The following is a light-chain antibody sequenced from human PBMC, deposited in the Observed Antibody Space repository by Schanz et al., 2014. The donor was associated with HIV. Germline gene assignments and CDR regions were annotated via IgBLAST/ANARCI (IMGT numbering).Light chain of an antibody. J-gene: IGKJ1*01. Sequence: EIVLTQSPGSLSLSPGERVTLSCRASQSVAGRSAWFQQKPGQSPRLLIYDASNRATGIPARFSGGGSGTEFTLTISSLQSEDFAVYYCQQYNNWPRTFGQGTKVEIK. CDR2: DAS. V-gene: IGKV3D-15*01. CDR1: QSVAGR. CDR3: QQYNNWPRT.